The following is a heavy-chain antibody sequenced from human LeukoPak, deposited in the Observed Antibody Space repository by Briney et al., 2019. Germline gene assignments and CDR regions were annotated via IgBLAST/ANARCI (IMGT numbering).Heavy chain of an antibody. Sequence: SETLSLTCTVSGYSISSGYYWGWIRQPPGKGLEWIGSIYHSGSTYYNPSLKSRVTISVDTSKNQFSLKLSSVTAADTAVYYRARDRDDYGDTSGTFDYWGQGTLVTVSS. J-gene: IGHJ4*02. CDR3: ARDRDDYGDTSGTFDY. CDR2: IYHSGST. D-gene: IGHD4-17*01. CDR1: GYSISSGYY. V-gene: IGHV4-38-2*02.